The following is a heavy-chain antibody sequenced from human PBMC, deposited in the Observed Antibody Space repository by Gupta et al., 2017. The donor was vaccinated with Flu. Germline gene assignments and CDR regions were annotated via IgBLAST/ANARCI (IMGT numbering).Heavy chain of an antibody. J-gene: IGHJ4*02. D-gene: IGHD1-7*01. V-gene: IGHV1-2*06. CDR1: Y. CDR2: INPRDGNL. Sequence: YMHWVRKAPGQGLEWMGRINPRDGNLNYAQKFQGRVTMTSDTSTTTAYMDLRNLRSDDTALSYCATNNWNYVGVFDFWGQGTLVTVSS. CDR3: ATNNWNYVGVFDF.